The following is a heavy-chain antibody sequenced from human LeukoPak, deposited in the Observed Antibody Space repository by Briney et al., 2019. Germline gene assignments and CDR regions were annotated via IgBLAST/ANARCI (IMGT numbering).Heavy chain of an antibody. V-gene: IGHV4-30-2*01. Sequence: SQTLSLTCTVSGGSSSSGGYYWSWIRQPPAKGLEWIGYIYHSGSTYYNPSLKSRVTISVDRSKNQFSLKLSSVTAADTAVYYCARSARFSPFDYWGQGTLVTVSS. CDR3: ARSARFSPFDY. CDR2: IYHSGST. D-gene: IGHD3-3*01. CDR1: GGSSSSGGYY. J-gene: IGHJ4*02.